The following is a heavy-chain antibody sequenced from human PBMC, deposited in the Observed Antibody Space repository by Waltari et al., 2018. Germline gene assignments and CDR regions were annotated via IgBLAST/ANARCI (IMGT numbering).Heavy chain of an antibody. V-gene: IGHV4-61*02. CDR1: GGSMKSLLYY. Sequence: QVQLQESGPGLVRPSQTLSLTCSVSGGSMKSLLYYWSWIRQPAGKGLEWIGRVYTSGNTAYNPSLNSRVSISVDTSKNQFYLNLSSVTAADTAVYYCATDRGMAARLTSWGQGTQVTVSS. J-gene: IGHJ4*02. CDR3: ATDRGMAARLTS. D-gene: IGHD3-10*01. CDR2: VYTSGNT.